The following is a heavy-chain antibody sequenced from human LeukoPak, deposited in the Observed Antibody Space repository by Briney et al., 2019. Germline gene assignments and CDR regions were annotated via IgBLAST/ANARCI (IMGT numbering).Heavy chain of an antibody. D-gene: IGHD3-3*01. V-gene: IGHV3-30-3*01. CDR2: ISYDGSNK. CDR3: ARDKYYDFWSGYWVPYYYYGMDV. J-gene: IGHJ6*02. CDR1: GFTFSSYA. Sequence: GRSLRLSCAASGFTFSSYAMHWVRQAPGKGLEWVAVISYDGSNKYYADSVKGRFTISRDNSKNTLYLQMNSLRAEDTAVYYCARDKYYDFWSGYWVPYYYYGMDVWGQGTTVTVSS.